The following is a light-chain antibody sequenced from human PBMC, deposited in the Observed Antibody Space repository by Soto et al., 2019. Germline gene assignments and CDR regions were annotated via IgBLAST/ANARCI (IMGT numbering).Light chain of an antibody. CDR2: GAS. J-gene: IGKJ1*01. CDR1: QSVSSTY. Sequence: EIVLTQSPGTLSLSPGERATLSCRASQSVSSTYLAWYQHKPGQAPRLLIYGASSRATGIPDRFSGSGSGTDFTLTISRLEPEDFAVYYCQQFDSSPPGWTFGQGTKVEIK. V-gene: IGKV3-20*01. CDR3: QQFDSSPPGWT.